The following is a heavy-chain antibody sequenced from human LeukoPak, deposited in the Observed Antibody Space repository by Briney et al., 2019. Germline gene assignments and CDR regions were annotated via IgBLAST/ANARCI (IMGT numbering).Heavy chain of an antibody. CDR2: IYTSGST. CDR3: ARGQVASVTIFGVVTYWFDP. CDR1: GGSISSGSYY. J-gene: IGHJ5*02. D-gene: IGHD3-3*01. V-gene: IGHV4-61*02. Sequence: PSETLSLTCTVSGGSISSGSYYWSWIRQPAGKGLEWIGRIYTSGSTSYNPSLKSRVTISVDTSKNQFSLKLSSVTAADTAVYYCARGQVASVTIFGVVTYWFDPWGREPWSPSPQ.